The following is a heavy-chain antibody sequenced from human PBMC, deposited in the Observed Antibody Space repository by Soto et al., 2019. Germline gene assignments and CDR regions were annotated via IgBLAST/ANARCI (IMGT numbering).Heavy chain of an antibody. CDR1: GGSISSGGYY. Sequence: QVQLQESGPGLVKPSQTLSLTCTVSGGSISSGGYYWSWIRQHPGKGLEWIGYIYYSGSTYYNPSLQSRVTLSVDTSKNQLSLKLSSVTAADTAVYYCARGLGIAAAQYDYWGQGTLVTVSS. CDR3: ARGLGIAAAQYDY. J-gene: IGHJ4*02. D-gene: IGHD6-13*01. CDR2: IYYSGST. V-gene: IGHV4-31*03.